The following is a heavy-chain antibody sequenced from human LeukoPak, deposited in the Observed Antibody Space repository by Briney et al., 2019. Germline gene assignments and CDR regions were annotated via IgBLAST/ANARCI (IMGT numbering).Heavy chain of an antibody. Sequence: ASVKVSCKASGYTFTDYYMHWVRQAPGQGLEWMGWIHPDSGGTNYAQKFQGRVTMTRDTSISTVYMDLSRLTSDDTAVYYCARGCRSGVSCYSIYWGQGTLVTVSS. D-gene: IGHD2-15*01. CDR3: ARGCRSGVSCYSIY. CDR2: IHPDSGGT. CDR1: GYTFTDYY. V-gene: IGHV1-2*02. J-gene: IGHJ4*02.